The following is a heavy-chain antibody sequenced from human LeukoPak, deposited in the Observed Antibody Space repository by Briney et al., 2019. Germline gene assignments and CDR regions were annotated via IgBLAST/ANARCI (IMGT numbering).Heavy chain of an antibody. V-gene: IGHV3-23*01. D-gene: IGHD5-12*01. CDR1: GFTFSNCA. CDR3: ARRGWLINFDY. CDR2: ISSSGDNT. J-gene: IGHJ4*02. Sequence: GGSLRLSCAASGFTFSNCAMSWVRQAPGKGLEWVSTISSSGDNTHYADSVKGRFTISRDNSKNTLYLQMNTLRAEDTAIFYCARRGWLINFDYWGQGTLVTVSS.